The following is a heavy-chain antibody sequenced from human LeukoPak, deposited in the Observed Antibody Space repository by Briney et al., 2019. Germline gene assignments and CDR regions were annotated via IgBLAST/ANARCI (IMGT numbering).Heavy chain of an antibody. CDR2: IYYSGST. D-gene: IGHD3-3*01. Sequence: KPSETLSLTCTVSGGSISGYYWSWIRQPPGKGLGYIGYIYYSGSTNYSPSLKSRVTISVDTSNHQFSPKLSSVTAADTAVYYCARLDTIFGVAKGFDYWGQGTLVTVSS. CDR1: GGSISGYY. CDR3: ARLDTIFGVAKGFDY. V-gene: IGHV4-59*01. J-gene: IGHJ4*02.